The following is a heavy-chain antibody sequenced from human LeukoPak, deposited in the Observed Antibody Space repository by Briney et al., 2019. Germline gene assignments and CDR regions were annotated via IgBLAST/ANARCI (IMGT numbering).Heavy chain of an antibody. Sequence: GGSLRLSCAASGFTFSSYSMNWVRQAPGKGLEWVSSISSSSSYIYYADSVKGRFTISRDNAKNSLYLQMNSLRAEDTAVYYWARNIAVAGTPKTADCGGKGTLATFSS. CDR3: ARNIAVAGTPKTADC. D-gene: IGHD6-19*01. V-gene: IGHV3-21*01. J-gene: IGHJ4*02. CDR2: ISSSSSYI. CDR1: GFTFSSYS.